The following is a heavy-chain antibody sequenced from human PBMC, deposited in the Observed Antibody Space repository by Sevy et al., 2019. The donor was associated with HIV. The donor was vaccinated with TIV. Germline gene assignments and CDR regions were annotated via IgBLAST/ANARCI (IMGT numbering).Heavy chain of an antibody. CDR1: GFTFSDYW. Sequence: GGSLRLSCVASGFTFSDYWMSWVRQAPGKGLEWVTNIKQEGSRKYNIDSVKVRFTIFRDNAKNSVYLQMNRLRDDDEAVYYCARKGGDQWGQGTLVTVSS. CDR3: ARKGGDQ. D-gene: IGHD3-16*01. J-gene: IGHJ4*02. CDR2: IKQEGSRK. V-gene: IGHV3-7*02.